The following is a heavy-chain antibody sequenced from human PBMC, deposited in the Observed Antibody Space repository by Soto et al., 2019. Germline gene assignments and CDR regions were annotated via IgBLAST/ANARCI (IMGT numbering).Heavy chain of an antibody. Sequence: QLQLQESGPGLVKPSETLSLTCTVSGGSITSSSYYWGWIRQPPGKGLEWIGNIYYSGSTYYNPSLKSRVTISVDPSTTQFSLKLSSVTAADTAVYYCMLGSGWKDFDYWGQGTLVTVSS. D-gene: IGHD3-22*01. CDR2: IYYSGST. J-gene: IGHJ4*02. CDR3: MLGSGWKDFDY. CDR1: GGSITSSSYY. V-gene: IGHV4-39*01.